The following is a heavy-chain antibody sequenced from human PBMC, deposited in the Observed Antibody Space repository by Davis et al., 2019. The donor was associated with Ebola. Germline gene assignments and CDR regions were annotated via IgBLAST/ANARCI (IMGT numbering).Heavy chain of an antibody. CDR3: ARDLYLGSWNYYGMDV. V-gene: IGHV3-21*01. Sequence: GALKISCAASGFTFTTYSMNWVRQAPGKGLEWVSSISTSSAYIFYADSMKGRFTISRDNAKNSLYLQMNSLRAEDTAVYYCARDLYLGSWNYYGMDVWGQGTTVTVSS. D-gene: IGHD2-2*02. J-gene: IGHJ6*02. CDR1: GFTFTTYS. CDR2: ISTSSAYI.